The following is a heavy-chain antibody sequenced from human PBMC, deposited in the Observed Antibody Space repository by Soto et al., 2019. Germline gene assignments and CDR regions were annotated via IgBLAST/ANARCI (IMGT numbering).Heavy chain of an antibody. Sequence: QVQLVESGGGVVQPGRSLRLSCAASGFTFSGYGMHWVRQAPGKGLEWVAIIRYDGSNEDYADSVKGRFTISRDNSKNTLYLQMNSLRAEDTAVYYCARDGVGATTCRGYFDYWGQGTLVTVSS. J-gene: IGHJ4*02. CDR3: ARDGVGATTCRGYFDY. CDR1: GFTFSGYG. V-gene: IGHV3-33*01. CDR2: IRYDGSNE. D-gene: IGHD1-26*01.